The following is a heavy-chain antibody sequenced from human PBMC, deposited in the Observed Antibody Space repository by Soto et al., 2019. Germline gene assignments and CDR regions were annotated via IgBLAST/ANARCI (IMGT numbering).Heavy chain of an antibody. J-gene: IGHJ4*02. V-gene: IGHV3-30-3*01. D-gene: IGHD6-13*01. Sequence: ESGGGVVQPGRSLRLSCAASGFTFSSYAMHWVRQAPGKGLEWVAVISYDGSNKYYADSVKGRFTISRDNSKNTLYLQMNSLRAEDTAVYYCARDGIAAAGTGTSFDYWGQGTLVTVSS. CDR1: GFTFSSYA. CDR3: ARDGIAAAGTGTSFDY. CDR2: ISYDGSNK.